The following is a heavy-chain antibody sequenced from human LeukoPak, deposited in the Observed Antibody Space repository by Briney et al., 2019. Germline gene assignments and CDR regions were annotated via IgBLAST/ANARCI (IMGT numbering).Heavy chain of an antibody. Sequence: PGGSLRLSCAASGFTFSSYEVNWVRQAPGKGLEWVSYISSSGSTIYYADSVKGRFTISRDNAKNSLYLQMNSLRAEDTAVYYCARENFDIPTGYYGMDVWGQGTTVTVSS. V-gene: IGHV3-48*03. CDR2: ISSSGSTI. CDR3: ARENFDIPTGYYGMDV. D-gene: IGHD3-9*01. CDR1: GFTFSSYE. J-gene: IGHJ6*02.